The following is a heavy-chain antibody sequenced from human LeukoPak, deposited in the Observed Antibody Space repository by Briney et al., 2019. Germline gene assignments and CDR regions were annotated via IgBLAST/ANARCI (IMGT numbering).Heavy chain of an antibody. CDR3: ATGGYSYGPLGD. CDR2: INHSGST. J-gene: IGHJ4*02. V-gene: IGHV4-34*01. Sequence: SETLSLTCAVYGGSFSGYYWSWIRQPPGKGLEWIGEINHSGSTNYNPSLKSRVTISVDTSKNQFSLKLSSVTAADTAVYYCATGGYSYGPLGDWGQGTLVTVSS. CDR1: GGSFSGYY. D-gene: IGHD5-18*01.